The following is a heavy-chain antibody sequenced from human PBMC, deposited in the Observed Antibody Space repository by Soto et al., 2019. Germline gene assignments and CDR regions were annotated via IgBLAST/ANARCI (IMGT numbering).Heavy chain of an antibody. Sequence: QVPLVQSGAEVKKPGASVKVSCKASGYTFTSYGISWVRQAPGQGLEWMGWISAYNGITNYAQKLQGRVTMTTDTSTSTAYMELRSLRSDDTAVYYCARDPTIFGVVQNYGMDVWGQGTTVTVSS. CDR2: ISAYNGIT. CDR3: ARDPTIFGVVQNYGMDV. V-gene: IGHV1-18*01. D-gene: IGHD3-3*01. J-gene: IGHJ6*02. CDR1: GYTFTSYG.